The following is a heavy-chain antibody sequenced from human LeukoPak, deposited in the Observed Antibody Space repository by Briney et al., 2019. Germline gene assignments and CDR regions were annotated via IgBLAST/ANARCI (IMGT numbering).Heavy chain of an antibody. D-gene: IGHD2-2*01. CDR1: GGSISNYY. J-gene: IGHJ4*02. V-gene: IGHV4-59*01. CDR3: ARVRYCSTNRCYDREFDN. CDR2: IYYSGNT. Sequence: SETLSLTCTVSGGSISNYYWSWIRQPPGKGLEWIGYIYYSGNTNYNPSLKSRVTISVDASKNQFSLKLNSVTAADTAVYYCARVRYCSTNRCYDREFDNWGQGTLVTVSS.